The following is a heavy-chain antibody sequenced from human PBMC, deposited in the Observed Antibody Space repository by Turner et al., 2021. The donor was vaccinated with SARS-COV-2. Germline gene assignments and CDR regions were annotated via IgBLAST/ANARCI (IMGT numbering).Heavy chain of an antibody. J-gene: IGHJ6*02. Sequence: QLQLQESGPGLVKPSETLSLTCTVSGGSISSRSYYWGWIPQPPGKGLEWIGISDYSGVTYYNPSLKSRVTISVDTAKIQFSLKRSSVTAADTSVYYCARLPVGYYGSGSYYHYGMDVWGQGTTVTVSS. CDR2: SDYSGVT. CDR3: ARLPVGYYGSGSYYHYGMDV. D-gene: IGHD3-10*01. CDR1: GGSISSRSYY. V-gene: IGHV4-39*01.